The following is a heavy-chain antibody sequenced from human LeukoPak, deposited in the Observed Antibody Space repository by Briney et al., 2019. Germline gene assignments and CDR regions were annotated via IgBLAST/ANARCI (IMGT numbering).Heavy chain of an antibody. V-gene: IGHV3-23*01. CDR3: AKSLGYYGSSGEPLIAFDI. J-gene: IGHJ3*02. Sequence: GGSLRLSCAASGFTFSSYAMSWVRQAPGKGLEWVSAISGSGGSTYYADSVKGRFTISRDNSKNTLYLQMNSLRAEDTAVYYCAKSLGYYGSSGEPLIAFDIWGQGTMVTVSS. D-gene: IGHD3-22*01. CDR2: ISGSGGST. CDR1: GFTFSSYA.